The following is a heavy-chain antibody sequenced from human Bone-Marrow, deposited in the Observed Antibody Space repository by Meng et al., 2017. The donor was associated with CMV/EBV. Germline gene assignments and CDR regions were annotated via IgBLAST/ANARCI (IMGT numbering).Heavy chain of an antibody. CDR1: GYTFTGYY. CDR2: INPNSGGT. J-gene: IGHJ3*02. D-gene: IGHD3-3*01. CDR3: ATARLPTIFGVVYDAFDI. V-gene: IGHV1-2*02. Sequence: ASVKVSCKAPGYTFTGYYMHWVRQAPGQGLEWMGWINPNSGGTNYAQKFQGRVTMTRDTSISTAYMELSSLRSEDTAVYYCATARLPTIFGVVYDAFDIWGQGTMVTVSS.